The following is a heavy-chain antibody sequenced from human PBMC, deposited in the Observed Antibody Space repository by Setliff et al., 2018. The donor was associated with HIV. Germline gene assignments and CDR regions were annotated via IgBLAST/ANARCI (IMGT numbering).Heavy chain of an antibody. CDR3: ARDHIVATIRDYYYGMDV. Sequence: SETLSLTCTVSGGSISSGGYYWSWIRQHPGKGLEWIGYIYYGETTYYNPSLKSRVTISVDKSKNHFSLKLSSVTAADTAVYYCARDHIVATIRDYYYGMDVWCQGTTVTVS. CDR2: IYYGETT. CDR1: GGSISSGGYY. V-gene: IGHV4-31*03. J-gene: IGHJ6*02. D-gene: IGHD5-12*01.